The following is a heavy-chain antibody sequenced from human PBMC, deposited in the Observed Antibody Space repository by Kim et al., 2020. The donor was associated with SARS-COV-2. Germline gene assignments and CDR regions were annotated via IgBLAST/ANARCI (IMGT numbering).Heavy chain of an antibody. CDR3: ARDVYDILTGRLRYYYYYGMDV. D-gene: IGHD3-9*01. V-gene: IGHV3-30*04. J-gene: IGHJ6*02. Sequence: GGSLRLSCAASGFTFSSYAMHWVRQAPGKGLEWVAVISYDGSNKYYADSVKGRFTISRDNSKNTLYLQMNSLRAEDTAVYYCARDVYDILTGRLRYYYYYGMDVWGQGTTVTVSS. CDR1: GFTFSSYA. CDR2: ISYDGSNK.